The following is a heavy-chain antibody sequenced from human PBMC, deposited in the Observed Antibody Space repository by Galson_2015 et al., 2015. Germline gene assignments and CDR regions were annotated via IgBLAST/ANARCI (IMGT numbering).Heavy chain of an antibody. V-gene: IGHV3-21*01. CDR3: ARDGGIPADY. CDR1: GFTISTYS. J-gene: IGHJ4*02. Sequence: SLRLSCAASGFTISTYSIDWVRQAPGKGLEWVSFIDSIISYVYYADSVKGRFTISRDNAKNSLYLQMNSLRAEDTAVYFCARDGGIPADYWGQGTLVTVSS. D-gene: IGHD3-3*01. CDR2: IDSIISYV.